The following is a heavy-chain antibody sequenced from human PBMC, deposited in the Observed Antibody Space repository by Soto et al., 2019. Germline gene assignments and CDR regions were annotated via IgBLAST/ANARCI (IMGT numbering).Heavy chain of an antibody. D-gene: IGHD2-2*01. CDR1: GYTFTSYD. V-gene: IGHV1-8*01. Sequence: ASVKVSCKASGYTFTSYDINWVRQATGQGLEWMGWMNPNSGNTGYAQKFQGRVTMTRNTSISTAYMELSSLRSEDTAVYYCARVLGYCSSTSCYERLTSSYWGQGTLVTVSS. CDR2: MNPNSGNT. CDR3: ARVLGYCSSTSCYERLTSSY. J-gene: IGHJ4*02.